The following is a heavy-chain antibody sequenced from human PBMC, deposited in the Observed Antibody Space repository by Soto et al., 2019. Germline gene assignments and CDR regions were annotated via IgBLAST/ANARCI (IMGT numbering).Heavy chain of an antibody. V-gene: IGHV3-21*04. D-gene: IGHD4-17*01. Sequence: GGSLRLSCAASGFRFHTYYMIWVRQAPGRGLEWVSSISPSSSFLNYADSVKGRFTISRDNGKSSVHLQMNSLRAEDTAVYYCARDCPTNYGDACMDVWGQGTTVTVSS. CDR3: ARDCPTNYGDACMDV. CDR1: GFRFHTYY. J-gene: IGHJ6*02. CDR2: ISPSSSFL.